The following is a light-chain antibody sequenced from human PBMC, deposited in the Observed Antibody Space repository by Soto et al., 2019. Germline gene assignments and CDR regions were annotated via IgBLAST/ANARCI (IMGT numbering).Light chain of an antibody. J-gene: IGKJ5*01. CDR3: MQGTHWPIT. Sequence: DVVMTQSPLSLPVTLGQPASISCRSGRTLVYRDGNIYVNWFQQRPGQSPRRLIYQVSNRDSGVPDRFSGSGAGTDFTLKISRVEAEDVGVYYCMQGTHWPITFCQGTRLESK. CDR1: RTLVYRDGNIY. V-gene: IGKV2-30*01. CDR2: QVS.